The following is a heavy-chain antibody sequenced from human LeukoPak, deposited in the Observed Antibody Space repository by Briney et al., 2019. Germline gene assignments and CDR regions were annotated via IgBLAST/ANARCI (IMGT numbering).Heavy chain of an antibody. J-gene: IGHJ6*03. D-gene: IGHD6-13*01. CDR3: ARDGIAGKDYYYYMDV. CDR1: GGTFSSYA. V-gene: IGHV1-69*05. Sequence: GASVKVSCKASGGTFSSYAISWVRQAPGQGLEWMGRIIPIFGTANYAQKFQGRVTITTDESTSTAYMELSSLRSEDTAVYYCARDGIAGKDYYYYMDVWGKGTTVTVSS. CDR2: IIPIFGTA.